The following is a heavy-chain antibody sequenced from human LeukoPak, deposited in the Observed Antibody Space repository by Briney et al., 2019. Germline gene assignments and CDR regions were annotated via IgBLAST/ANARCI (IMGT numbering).Heavy chain of an antibody. Sequence: GGSLRLSCAASGFTFDDYAMHWVRQAPGRGLEWVSGISWNSGSIGYADSVKGRFTISRDNAKNSLYLQMNSLRAEDTALYYCAKTSGVWGGSGWYYVDAFDIWGQGTMVTVSS. CDR2: ISWNSGSI. CDR3: AKTSGVWGGSGWYYVDAFDI. D-gene: IGHD6-19*01. J-gene: IGHJ3*02. V-gene: IGHV3-9*01. CDR1: GFTFDDYA.